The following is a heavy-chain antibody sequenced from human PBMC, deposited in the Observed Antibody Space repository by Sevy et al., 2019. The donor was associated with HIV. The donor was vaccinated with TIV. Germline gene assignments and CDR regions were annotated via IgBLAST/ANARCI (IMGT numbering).Heavy chain of an antibody. CDR1: GFTFSTYA. CDR2: ISDDGNNK. V-gene: IGHV3-30*04. J-gene: IGHJ4*02. D-gene: IGHD3-22*01. Sequence: GGSLRLSCTASGFTFSTYAMYWVRQAPGKGLEWVAVISDDGNNKDYADSVKGRFTVSRDNSKNTLYLQMYSLRAEDTAVYYWSSHYYDTTGYYYPLDYWGQGTLVTVSS. CDR3: SSHYYDTTGYYYPLDY.